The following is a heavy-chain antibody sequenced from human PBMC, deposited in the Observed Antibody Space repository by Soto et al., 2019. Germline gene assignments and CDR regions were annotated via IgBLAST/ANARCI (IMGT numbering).Heavy chain of an antibody. Sequence: GGSLRLSCAASGFTFSSYAMSWVRQAPGKGLEWVSAISGSGGSTYYADSVKGRFTISRDNSKNRLYLQMNSRRAEDTAVYYCAKDGDGSGFYYYYMDVWGKGTTVTVSS. CDR2: ISGSGGST. CDR3: AKDGDGSGFYYYYMDV. D-gene: IGHD3-10*01. CDR1: GFTFSSYA. J-gene: IGHJ6*03. V-gene: IGHV3-23*01.